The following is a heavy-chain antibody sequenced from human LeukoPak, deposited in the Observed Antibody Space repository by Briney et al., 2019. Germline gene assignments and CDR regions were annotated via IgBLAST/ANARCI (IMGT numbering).Heavy chain of an antibody. Sequence: SETMSLTSTVSAGSLNNYDWSWIRQPAGKGLEWIGRIYTSGSTNYNPSLKSRVTMSVDTSKNQFSLKLSSVTAADTAVYYCRGGSCVGGYDYWGQGTLVTVSS. CDR3: RGGSCVGGYDY. D-gene: IGHD2-15*01. J-gene: IGHJ4*02. CDR1: AGSLNNYD. CDR2: IYTSGST. V-gene: IGHV4-4*07.